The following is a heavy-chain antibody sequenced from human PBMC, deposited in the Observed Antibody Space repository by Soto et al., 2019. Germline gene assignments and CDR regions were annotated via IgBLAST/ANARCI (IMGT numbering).Heavy chain of an antibody. V-gene: IGHV4-59*01. J-gene: IGHJ4*02. Sequence: PSWTLSLTCNVSGSSISSYYWSWIRKPPGKGLEWIGYVYYTGSTLYNPSLKSRVSISVDMSKKELSLRLSSVTAADTAIYYCAKASGGRYPESRVFDYWGQGTRVTVSS. D-gene: IGHD1-26*01. CDR2: VYYTGST. CDR1: GSSISSYY. CDR3: AKASGGRYPESRVFDY.